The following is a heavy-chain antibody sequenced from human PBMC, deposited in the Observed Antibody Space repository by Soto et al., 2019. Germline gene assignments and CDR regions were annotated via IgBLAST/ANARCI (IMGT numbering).Heavy chain of an antibody. V-gene: IGHV4-34*01. CDR2: INHSGST. CDR1: GDSFSGYY. D-gene: IGHD5-12*01. J-gene: IGHJ4*02. Sequence: PSETLSLTCAVYGDSFSGYYCSWIRQPPGKGLEWIGEINHSGSTNYNPSLKSRVTMSVDTSKNQFSLKLSSVTAADTAMYYCAGNIVATISSFDYWGQGTLVTVSS. CDR3: AGNIVATISSFDY.